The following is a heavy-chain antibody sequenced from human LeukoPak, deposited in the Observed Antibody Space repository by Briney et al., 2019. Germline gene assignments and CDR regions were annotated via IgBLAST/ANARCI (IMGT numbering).Heavy chain of an antibody. J-gene: IGHJ4*02. CDR1: GGSFSGYY. CDR3: ARGPFLPATAIPPLDY. CDR2: INHSGST. D-gene: IGHD2-2*02. Sequence: SETLSLTCAVYGGSFSGYYWSWIRQPPGKGLEWIGEINHSGSTNYNPSLKSRVTISVDTSKNQFSLKLSSVTAADTAVYYCARGPFLPATAIPPLDYWGQGTLVTVSS. V-gene: IGHV4-34*01.